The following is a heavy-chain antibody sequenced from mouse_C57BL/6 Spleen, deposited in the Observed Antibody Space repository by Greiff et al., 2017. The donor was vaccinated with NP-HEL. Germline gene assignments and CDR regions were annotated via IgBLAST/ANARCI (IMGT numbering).Heavy chain of an antibody. V-gene: IGHV1-80*01. CDR1: GYAFSSYW. D-gene: IGHD2-4*01. Sequence: QVQLQQSGAELVKPGASVKISCKASGYAFSSYWMNWVKQRPGKGLEWIGQIYPGDGDTNYNGKFKGKATLTADKSSSTAYMQLSSLTSEDSAVYFCARERDYGRFDYWGQGTTLTVSS. CDR2: IYPGDGDT. J-gene: IGHJ2*01. CDR3: ARERDYGRFDY.